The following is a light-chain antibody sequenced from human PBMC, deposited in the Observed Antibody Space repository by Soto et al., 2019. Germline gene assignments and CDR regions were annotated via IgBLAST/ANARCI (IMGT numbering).Light chain of an antibody. CDR1: QSSSSW. CDR3: QQYNSYPYT. CDR2: KAS. J-gene: IGKJ2*01. V-gene: IGKV1-5*03. Sequence: QSASPLSASVGDRVNITCRASQSSSSWLAWYQQKPGKAPKLLIYKASSLESGVPSRFSGSGSGTEFTLTISSLQPDDFAAYYCQQYNSYPYTFGQGT.